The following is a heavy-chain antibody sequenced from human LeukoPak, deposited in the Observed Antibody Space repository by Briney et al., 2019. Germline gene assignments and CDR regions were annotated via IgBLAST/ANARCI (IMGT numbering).Heavy chain of an antibody. V-gene: IGHV4-30-2*01. CDR3: AREGDGYNSDDAFDI. J-gene: IGHJ3*02. Sequence: PSQTLSLTCTVSGGSISSGGYYWSWIRQPPGKGLEWIGYIYHSGSTYYNPSLKSRVTISVDTSKNQFSLKLSSVTAADTAVYYCAREGDGYNSDDAFDIWGQGTMVTVSS. CDR2: IYHSGST. CDR1: GGSISSGGYY. D-gene: IGHD5-24*01.